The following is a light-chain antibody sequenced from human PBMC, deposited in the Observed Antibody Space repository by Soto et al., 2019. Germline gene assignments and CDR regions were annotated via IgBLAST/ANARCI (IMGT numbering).Light chain of an antibody. CDR1: QSISTY. CDR2: GAS. J-gene: IGKJ4*01. V-gene: IGKV3-15*01. Sequence: EILFTQSPVTLSLSPGQRATLSCRASQSISTYLAWYQVKPGQAPRLLIYGASTRATGIPVRFSGSGSGTEFTLTITSLQSEDSAVYYCQEYNYWHPITFGGGTKVDNK. CDR3: QEYNYWHPIT.